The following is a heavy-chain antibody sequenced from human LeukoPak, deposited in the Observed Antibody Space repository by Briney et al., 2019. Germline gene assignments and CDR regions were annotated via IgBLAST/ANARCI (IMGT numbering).Heavy chain of an antibody. V-gene: IGHV1-69*04. J-gene: IGHJ3*02. Sequence: SVKVSCKASGYTFTSYGISWVRQAPGQGLEWMGRIIPILGIANYAQKFQGRVTITADKSTSTAYMELSSLRSEDTAVYYCASLIAAAGNSYAFDIWGQGTMVTVSS. CDR1: GYTFTSYG. D-gene: IGHD6-13*01. CDR3: ASLIAAAGNSYAFDI. CDR2: IIPILGIA.